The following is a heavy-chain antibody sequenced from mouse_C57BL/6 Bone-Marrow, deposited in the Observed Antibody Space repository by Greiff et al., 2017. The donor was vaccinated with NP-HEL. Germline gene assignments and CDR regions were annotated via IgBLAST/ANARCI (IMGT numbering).Heavy chain of an antibody. D-gene: IGHD2-10*02. CDR1: GYTFTSYW. CDR3: ARSRRGYGNYPMDY. J-gene: IGHJ4*01. CDR2: INPSNGGT. V-gene: IGHV1-53*01. Sequence: QVQLKQPGTELVKPGASVKLSCKASGYTFTSYWMHWVKQRPGQGLEWIGNINPSNGGTNSNEKFKSKATLTVDKSSSTAYMQLSSLTSEDSAVYYCARSRRGYGNYPMDYWGQGTSVTVSS.